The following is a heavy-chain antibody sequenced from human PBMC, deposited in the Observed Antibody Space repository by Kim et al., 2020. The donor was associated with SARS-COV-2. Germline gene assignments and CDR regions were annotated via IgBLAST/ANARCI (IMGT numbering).Heavy chain of an antibody. V-gene: IGHV3-73*01. D-gene: IGHD6-6*01. J-gene: IGHJ4*02. CDR3: TRRGEYSSSSDFDY. Sequence: AASVKGRFTISRVDSKNTAYLQMNSLKTEDTAVYYCTRRGEYSSSSDFDYWGQGTLVTVSS.